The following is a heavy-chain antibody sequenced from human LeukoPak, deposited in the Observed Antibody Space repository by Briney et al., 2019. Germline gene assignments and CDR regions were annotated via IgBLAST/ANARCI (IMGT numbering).Heavy chain of an antibody. CDR2: ILYDGSNK. CDR1: GFTFSSYG. J-gene: IGHJ4*02. Sequence: GGSLRLSCAASGFTFSSYGMHWVRQAPGRGLEWVALILYDGSNKYYADSVKGRFTISRDNSKNTLDLQMNSLRAEDTAVYYCARGHGSSGWPFDYWGQGTLVIVSS. CDR3: ARGHGSSGWPFDY. D-gene: IGHD6-19*01. V-gene: IGHV3-33*01.